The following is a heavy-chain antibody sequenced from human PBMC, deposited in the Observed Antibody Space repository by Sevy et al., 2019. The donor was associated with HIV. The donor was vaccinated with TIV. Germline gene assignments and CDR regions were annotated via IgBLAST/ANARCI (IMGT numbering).Heavy chain of an antibody. CDR1: DGSIGRFY. V-gene: IGHV4-59*03. J-gene: IGHJ2*01. CDR3: AGWGWYFDN. Sequence: SETLSLTCSVSDGSIGRFYWSWIRQPPGKGLEWIGYIYDRGLTSYNPSLNNRVTISVDTSKTQIYLKMTSVTAVDTAVYYCAGWGWYFDNWGRGTLVTVSS. D-gene: IGHD3-16*01. CDR2: IYDRGLT.